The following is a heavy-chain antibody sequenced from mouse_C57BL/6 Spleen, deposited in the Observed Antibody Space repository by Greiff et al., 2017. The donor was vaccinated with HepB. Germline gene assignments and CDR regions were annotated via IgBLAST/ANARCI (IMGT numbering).Heavy chain of an antibody. CDR1: GYTFTDYY. D-gene: IGHD2-3*01. J-gene: IGHJ2*01. V-gene: IGHV1-76*01. CDR3: AREGKTYDGYYDPHFDY. Sequence: QVQLQQSGAELVRPGASVKLSCKASGYTFTDYYINWVKQRPGQGLEWIARIYPGSGNTYYNEKFKGKATLTAEKSSSTAYMQLSSLTSEDSAVYFCAREGKTYDGYYDPHFDYWGQGTTLTVSS. CDR2: IYPGSGNT.